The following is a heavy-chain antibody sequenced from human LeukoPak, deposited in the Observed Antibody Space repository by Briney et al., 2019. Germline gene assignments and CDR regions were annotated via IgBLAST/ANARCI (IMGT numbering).Heavy chain of an antibody. CDR2: ISGSGDST. CDR1: GFTFNNYG. D-gene: IGHD1-26*01. V-gene: IGHV3-23*01. CDR3: AKSKRMWGATNDY. Sequence: GGSLRLSCSASGFTFNNYGMSWVRQAPGKGLEWVSSISGSGDSTYYADSVKGRFTISRDNSKNTLYLQMNSLRAEDTAVYYCAKSKRMWGATNDYWGQGTLVTVSS. J-gene: IGHJ4*02.